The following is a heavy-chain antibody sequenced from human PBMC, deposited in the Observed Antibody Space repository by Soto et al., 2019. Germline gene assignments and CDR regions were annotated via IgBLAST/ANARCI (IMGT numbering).Heavy chain of an antibody. CDR3: ARVFPLYYSSYYAMDV. CDR2: IHYRGST. Sequence: PSETLSLTCTVSGGSISSGDYYWSCIRQPPGKGLEWMGYIHYRGSTYYNPSLKSRVTISVDTSKNQFSLKLSSVTAADTAVYYCARVFPLYYSSYYAMDVWGQGTTVT. D-gene: IGHD3-10*01. CDR1: GGSISSGDYY. J-gene: IGHJ6*02. V-gene: IGHV4-30-4*01.